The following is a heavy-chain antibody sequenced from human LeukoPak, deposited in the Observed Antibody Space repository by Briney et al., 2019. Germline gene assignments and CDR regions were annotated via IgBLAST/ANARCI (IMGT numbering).Heavy chain of an antibody. CDR3: ARGLSYCGGDCYSWFDP. V-gene: IGHV5-51*01. Sequence: GESLKISCKGYGYSFTSYWIGWVRQTPGKGLEWMGIIYPGDSDTRYSPSFQGQVTISADKSISTAYLQWSSLKASDTAMYYCARGLSYCGGDCYSWFDPWGQGTLVTVSS. J-gene: IGHJ5*02. D-gene: IGHD2-21*02. CDR1: GYSFTSYW. CDR2: IYPGDSDT.